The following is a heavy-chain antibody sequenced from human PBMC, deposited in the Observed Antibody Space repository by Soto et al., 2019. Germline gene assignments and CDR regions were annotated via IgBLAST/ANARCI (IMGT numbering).Heavy chain of an antibody. CDR2: ISYDGSDK. Sequence: GGSLRLSCAASGFTFSRSAMHWVRQAPGKGLEWVAVISYDGSDKFYADSVKGRFTISRDNSKNTIYLQMNSLRVEDTALYYCTRESSDYYCDYWGQGAPVTVSS. CDR3: TRESSDYYCDY. V-gene: IGHV3-30-3*01. CDR1: GFTFSRSA. J-gene: IGHJ4*02. D-gene: IGHD6-19*01.